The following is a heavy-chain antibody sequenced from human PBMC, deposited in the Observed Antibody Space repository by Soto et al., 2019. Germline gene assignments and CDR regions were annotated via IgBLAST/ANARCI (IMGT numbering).Heavy chain of an antibody. V-gene: IGHV3-64D*06. J-gene: IGHJ4*02. CDR2: ISSEGATT. CDR3: VKDRYVDY. Sequence: GGPLRLSGSVFGFTFTSYAMHWVRQAPGKGLEYIASISSEGATTYYADSVKGRFIISRDNSKNTLYLQMSSLRAEDTAVYYCVKDRYVDYWGQGILVTVSS. CDR1: GFTFTSYA.